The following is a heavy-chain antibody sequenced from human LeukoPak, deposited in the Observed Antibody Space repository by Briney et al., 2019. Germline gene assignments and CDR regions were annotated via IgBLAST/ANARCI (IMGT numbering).Heavy chain of an antibody. J-gene: IGHJ4*02. CDR1: GFTISSYE. CDR3: AKESSGGNFGGN. Sequence: GVSLRLSCAASGFTISSYEMDRVRQAPGKGLEWVSHISWNGETKTYADSVQGRFTISRDNSKNTVHLQMNSLRAEDTAVYYCAKESSGGNFGGNWGQGTLVTVSS. D-gene: IGHD2-15*01. V-gene: IGHV3-48*03. CDR2: ISWNGETK.